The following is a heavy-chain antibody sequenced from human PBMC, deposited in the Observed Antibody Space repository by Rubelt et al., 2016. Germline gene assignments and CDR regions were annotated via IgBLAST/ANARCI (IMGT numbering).Heavy chain of an antibody. CDR3: AKVTELGPGAFDI. J-gene: IGHJ3*02. CDR2: IWYDGSNK. V-gene: IGHV3-33*06. Sequence: QVQLVESGGGVVQPGRSLRLSCAASGFTFSSYGMHWVRQAPGKGLEWVAVIWYDGSNKYYADSVKGRFTISRDNSKNTLYLQMNSLRAEDTAVYYCAKVTELGPGAFDIWGQGTMVTVSS. CDR1: GFTFSSYG. D-gene: IGHD1-26*01.